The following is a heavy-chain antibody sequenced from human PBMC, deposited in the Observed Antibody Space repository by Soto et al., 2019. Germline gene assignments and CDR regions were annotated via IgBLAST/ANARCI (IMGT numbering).Heavy chain of an antibody. CDR1: GFTFGSYA. V-gene: IGHV3-23*01. J-gene: IGHJ3*02. D-gene: IGHD4-17*01. Sequence: EVQLLESGGSLVQPGGSLRLSCAASGFTFGSYAMSWVRQAPGAGLEWVSGISATGGHAYYADSVKGRFTISRDNSRNTVFLQMNSLTAEDTALYYCGKDPNGDYVGAHDMCGRGTMVTVS. CDR2: ISATGGHA. CDR3: GKDPNGDYVGAHDM.